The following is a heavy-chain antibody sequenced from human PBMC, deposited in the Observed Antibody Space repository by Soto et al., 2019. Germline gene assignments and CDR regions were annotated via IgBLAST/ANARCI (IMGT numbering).Heavy chain of an antibody. J-gene: IGHJ4*02. Sequence: GASVKVSCTDSGYTLTSYAIHWVRQAPGQRLEWMGWINAGNGNTKYSQKFQGRVTITADKSTSTAYMELSSLRSEDTAVYYCARGESADYWGQGTLVTVSS. D-gene: IGHD3-10*01. CDR1: GYTLTSYA. V-gene: IGHV1-3*01. CDR3: ARGESADY. CDR2: INAGNGNT.